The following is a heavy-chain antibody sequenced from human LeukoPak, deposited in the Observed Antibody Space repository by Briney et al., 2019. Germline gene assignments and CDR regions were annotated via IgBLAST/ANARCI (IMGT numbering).Heavy chain of an antibody. CDR2: IYYSGST. V-gene: IGHV4-59*08. CDR3: ASSIVATIVDY. D-gene: IGHD5-12*01. J-gene: IGHJ4*02. CDR1: GGSISSYY. Sequence: SETLSLTCTVSGGSISSYYWSWIRQPPGKGLEWIGYIYYSGSTNYNPSLKSRVTISVDTSKNQFSLKLSSVTAADTAVYYCASSIVATIVDYWGQGTLVTVSS.